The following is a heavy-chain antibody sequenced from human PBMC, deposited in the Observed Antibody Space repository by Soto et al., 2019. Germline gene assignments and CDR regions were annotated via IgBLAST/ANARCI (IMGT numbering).Heavy chain of an antibody. Sequence: SETLSLTCAVYGGSFSGYYWSWIRQPPGKGLEWIGEINHSGSTNYNPSLKSRVTISVDTSKNQFSLKLSSVTAADTAVYYCARVHYGDAYYYYYYMDVWGKGTTVTVSS. J-gene: IGHJ6*03. V-gene: IGHV4-34*01. CDR2: INHSGST. CDR1: GGSFSGYY. CDR3: ARVHYGDAYYYYYYMDV. D-gene: IGHD4-17*01.